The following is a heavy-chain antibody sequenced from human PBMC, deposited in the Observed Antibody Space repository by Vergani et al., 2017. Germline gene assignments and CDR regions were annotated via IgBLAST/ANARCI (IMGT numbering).Heavy chain of an antibody. J-gene: IGHJ6*02. Sequence: QVQLVQSGAEVKKPGSSVKVSCKASGGTFSSYAISWVRQAPGQGLEWMGGIIPIFGTANYAQKFQGRVTITADESTSTAYMELSSLRSEDTAVYYCAREPHPDDYGAGTYGMDVWGQGTTVTVSS. CDR2: IIPIFGTA. D-gene: IGHD3-10*01. V-gene: IGHV1-69*12. CDR1: GGTFSSYA. CDR3: AREPHPDDYGAGTYGMDV.